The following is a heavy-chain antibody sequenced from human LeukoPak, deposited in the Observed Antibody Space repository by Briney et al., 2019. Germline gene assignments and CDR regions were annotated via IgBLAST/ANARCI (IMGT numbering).Heavy chain of an antibody. V-gene: IGHV1-46*01. CDR1: GYTFTSYY. CDR2: INPSGGST. D-gene: IGHD3-9*01. J-gene: IGHJ4*02. CDR3: AGLRYFDWLLYY. Sequence: ASVKVSCKASGYTFTSYYMHWVRQAPGQGLEWMGIINPSGGSTSYAQKFQGRVTMTRDTSTSTVYMELSSLRSEDTAVYYCAGLRYFDWLLYYWGQGTLVTVSS.